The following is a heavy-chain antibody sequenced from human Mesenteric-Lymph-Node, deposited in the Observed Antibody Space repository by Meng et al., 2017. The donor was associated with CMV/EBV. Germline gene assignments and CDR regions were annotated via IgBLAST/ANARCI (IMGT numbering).Heavy chain of an antibody. V-gene: IGHV3-30*02. CDR3: AKDKYPRAFDI. CDR1: GFTFSSYG. D-gene: IGHD2-2*01. J-gene: IGHJ3*02. Sequence: GGSLRLSCAASGFTFSSYGMHWVRQAPGKGLEWVAFIRCDGSNKYYADSVKGRFTISRDNSKNTLYLQMNSLRAEDTAVYYCAKDKYPRAFDIWGQGTMVTVSS. CDR2: IRCDGSNK.